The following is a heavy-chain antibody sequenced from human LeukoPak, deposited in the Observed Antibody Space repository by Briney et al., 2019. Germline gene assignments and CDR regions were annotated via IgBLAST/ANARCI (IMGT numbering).Heavy chain of an antibody. V-gene: IGHV3-48*03. D-gene: IGHD3-10*02. CDR1: GFTFSSYE. CDR3: AELGITMIGGV. CDR2: ISSSGSTI. J-gene: IGHJ6*04. Sequence: HPGGSLRLSCAASGFTFSSYEMNWVRQAPGKGLEWVSYISSSGSTIYYADSVKGRFTISRDNAKNSLYLQMNCLRAEDTAVYYCAELGITMIGGVWGKGTTVTISS.